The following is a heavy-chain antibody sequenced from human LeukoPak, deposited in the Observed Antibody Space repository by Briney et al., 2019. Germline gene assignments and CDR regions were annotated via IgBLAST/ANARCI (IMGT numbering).Heavy chain of an antibody. CDR1: GYTFTDFG. CDR3: TRDLGVDTTMIFFDY. V-gene: IGHV1-18*01. CDR2: ISAYNGDT. Sequence: GASVKVSCKASGYTFTDFGISWVRQAPGQGLEWLGWISAYNGDTNYAQQLQGRVNMTTDTSTSTAYMEVRSPRSDDTAVYYCTRDLGVDTTMIFFDYWGQGSLVTVSS. D-gene: IGHD5-18*01. J-gene: IGHJ4*02.